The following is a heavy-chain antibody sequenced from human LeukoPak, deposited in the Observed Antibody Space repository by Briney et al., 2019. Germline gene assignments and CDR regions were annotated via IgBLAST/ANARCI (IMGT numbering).Heavy chain of an antibody. J-gene: IGHJ4*02. CDR2: MSNDGSYT. D-gene: IGHD7-27*01. V-gene: IGHV3-74*01. Sequence: PGGSLRLSCVGSGFTFSAYWMGWARQAPGQGLEYVSHMSNDGSYTVYADSVKGRFTISRENAKNTVYLQMNSLRAEDTAVYYCARDNWGSFDYWGQGVLITVSS. CDR3: ARDNWGSFDY. CDR1: GFTFSAYW.